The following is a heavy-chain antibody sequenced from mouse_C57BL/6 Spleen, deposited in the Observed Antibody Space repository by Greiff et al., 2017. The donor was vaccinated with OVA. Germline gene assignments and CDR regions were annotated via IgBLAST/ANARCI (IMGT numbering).Heavy chain of an antibody. J-gene: IGHJ1*03. CDR1: GYTFTSYW. D-gene: IGHD1-1*01. CDR3: AREGEFITTVGRYFDV. CDR2: IDPSDSET. V-gene: IGHV1-52*01. Sequence: QVQLQQPGAELVRPGSSVKLSCKASGYTFTSYWMHWVKQRPIQGLEWIGNIDPSDSETHYNQKFKDKATLTVDKSSSTAYMQLSSLTSEDSAVYYCAREGEFITTVGRYFDVWGTGTTVTVSS.